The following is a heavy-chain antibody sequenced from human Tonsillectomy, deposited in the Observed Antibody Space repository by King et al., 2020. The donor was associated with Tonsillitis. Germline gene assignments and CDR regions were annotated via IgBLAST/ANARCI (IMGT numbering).Heavy chain of an antibody. CDR2: FYSGGSI. CDR1: GFTVSSNY. D-gene: IGHD6-13*01. J-gene: IGHJ4*02. Sequence: VQLVESGGGLIQPGGSLRLSCAASGFTVSSNYMSWVRQAPGKGLEWGSVFYSGGSIYYADSVKGRFTISSENSKNTLYLLMNSLRAEDTAVYYCARGGCSSCISDYWGQGTLVTVSS. CDR3: ARGGCSSCISDY. V-gene: IGHV3-53*01.